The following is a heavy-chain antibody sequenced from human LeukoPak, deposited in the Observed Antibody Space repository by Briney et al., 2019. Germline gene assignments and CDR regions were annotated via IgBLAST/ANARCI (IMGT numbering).Heavy chain of an antibody. D-gene: IGHD6-19*01. V-gene: IGHV4-39*07. CDR1: GGSIRSSGYY. Sequence: SETLSLTCTASGGSIRSSGYYWGWIRQPPGKGLEWVGTIYYSGSTYYNPSLKSRVTMSVDTSKNQFSLKLSSVTAADTAVYYCASSGSGYSSYYFDYWGQGTLVTVSS. CDR3: ASSGSGYSSYYFDY. CDR2: IYYSGST. J-gene: IGHJ4*02.